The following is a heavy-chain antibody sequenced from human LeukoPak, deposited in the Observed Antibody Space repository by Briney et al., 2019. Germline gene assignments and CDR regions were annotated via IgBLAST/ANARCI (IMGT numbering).Heavy chain of an antibody. V-gene: IGHV4-39*01. Sequence: SETLSLTCTVSGGSISSSSYYWGLIRQPPGKGLEWIGSIYYSGSTYYNPSLKSRVTISVDTSKNQFSLKLSSVTAADTAVYYCARVALRFLEWRLYYYYMDVWGKGTTVTVSS. CDR1: GGSISSSSYY. J-gene: IGHJ6*03. CDR2: IYYSGST. CDR3: ARVALRFLEWRLYYYYMDV. D-gene: IGHD3-3*01.